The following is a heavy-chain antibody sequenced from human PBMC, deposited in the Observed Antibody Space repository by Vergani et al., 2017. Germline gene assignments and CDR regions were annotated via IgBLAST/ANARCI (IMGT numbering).Heavy chain of an antibody. CDR2: VKPNSGST. V-gene: IGHV1-8*01. Sequence: QVQLVQSGAEVKKPGASVKVSCKASGYTFTSAEINWVRQATGQGLEWMGRVKPNSGSTDYAQKFQGRVTMTRDTSINTAYMELSSLTSEDTAVYYCARRVPHFDYWGQGTVVTVSS. CDR3: ARRVPHFDY. CDR1: GYTFTSAE. J-gene: IGHJ4*02.